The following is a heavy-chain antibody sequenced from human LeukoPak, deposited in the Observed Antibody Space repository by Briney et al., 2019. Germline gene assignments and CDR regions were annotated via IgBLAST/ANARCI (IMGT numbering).Heavy chain of an antibody. D-gene: IGHD1-26*01. CDR3: AKTPSSGSYTPFDY. J-gene: IGHJ4*02. V-gene: IGHV3-23*01. Sequence: GGSLRLSCAASGFTFSTYGMSWVREAPGKGLEGVSGISGSGGSTYYADSVKGRFTISRDNSKNTLYLQMNSLRAEDTAVYYCAKTPSSGSYTPFDYWGQGTLVTVSS. CDR1: GFTFSTYG. CDR2: ISGSGGST.